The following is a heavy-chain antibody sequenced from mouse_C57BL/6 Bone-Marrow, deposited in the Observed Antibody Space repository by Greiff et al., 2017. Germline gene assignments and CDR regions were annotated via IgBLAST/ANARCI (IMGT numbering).Heavy chain of an antibody. CDR2: INPYNGGT. D-gene: IGHD2-4*01. CDR1: GYTFTDYY. Sequence: EVQLQQSGPVLVKPGASVKMSCKASGYTFTDYYMNWVKQSHGKSLEWIGVINPYNGGTSYNQKFKGKATLTVDKSSSTAYMELNSLTSEDSAVYYCARRDYPNAMDYWGQGTSGTVSS. CDR3: ARRDYPNAMDY. V-gene: IGHV1-19*01. J-gene: IGHJ4*01.